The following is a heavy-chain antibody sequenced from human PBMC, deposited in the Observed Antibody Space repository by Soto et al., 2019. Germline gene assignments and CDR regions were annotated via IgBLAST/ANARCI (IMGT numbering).Heavy chain of an antibody. J-gene: IGHJ4*02. V-gene: IGHV1-18*01. Sequence: ASVKVSCKASGYTFTSYCISWVLQAPGQGLEWMGWISAYNGNTNYAQKLQGRVTMTTDTSTSTAYMELRSLRSDDTAVYYCARPIRKYSSGWGYYFDYWGQGTLVTVSS. CDR1: GYTFTSYC. CDR2: ISAYNGNT. CDR3: ARPIRKYSSGWGYYFDY. D-gene: IGHD6-19*01.